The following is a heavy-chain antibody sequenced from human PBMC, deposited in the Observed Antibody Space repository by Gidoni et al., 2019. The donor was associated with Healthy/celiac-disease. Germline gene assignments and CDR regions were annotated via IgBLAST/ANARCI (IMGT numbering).Heavy chain of an antibody. Sequence: EVQLVESGGGLVKPGGSLRLSCAASGFPFSSYSRHWRRQAPGKGPEWGASISSSSSYIYYADSVKGRFTISRDNGKNALYLQMNRLRAEDTAVYYCARTLITPEAFDIWGRGTMGTVSS. CDR1: GFPFSSYS. D-gene: IGHD2-8*01. CDR3: ARTLITPEAFDI. CDR2: ISSSSSYI. J-gene: IGHJ3*02. V-gene: IGHV3-21*01.